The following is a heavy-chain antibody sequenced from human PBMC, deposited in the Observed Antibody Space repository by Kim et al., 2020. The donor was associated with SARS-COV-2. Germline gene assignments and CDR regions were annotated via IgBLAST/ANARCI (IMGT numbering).Heavy chain of an antibody. J-gene: IGHJ6*02. D-gene: IGHD3-22*01. CDR3: ARDKGYYDSSGYLLLWGMDV. Sequence: RFTISRDNSKNTLYLQMNSLRAEDTAVYYCARDKGYYDSSGYLLLWGMDVWGQGTTVTVSS. V-gene: IGHV3-30*07.